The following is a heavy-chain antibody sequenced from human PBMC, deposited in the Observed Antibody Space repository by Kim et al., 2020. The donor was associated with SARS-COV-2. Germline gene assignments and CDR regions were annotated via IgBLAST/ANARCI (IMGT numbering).Heavy chain of an antibody. J-gene: IGHJ4*02. CDR3: AKDRGGSGWPAFDY. CDR2: IRASAETT. D-gene: IGHD6-25*01. CDR1: GFTLTNNA. Sequence: GGSLRLSCAASGFTLTNNAMSWVRQAPGRGLEWVSTIRASAETTYYAGSVNGRITISRDSAKHTLYLQLNTLRADDTAVYYCAKDRGGSGWPAFDYWGQG. V-gene: IGHV3-23*01.